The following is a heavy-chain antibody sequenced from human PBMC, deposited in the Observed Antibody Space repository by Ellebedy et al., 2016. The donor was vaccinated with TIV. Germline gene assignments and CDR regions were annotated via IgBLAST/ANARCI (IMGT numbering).Heavy chain of an antibody. CDR3: VRGQGSGVGAPY. J-gene: IGHJ4*02. V-gene: IGHV3-23*01. CDR2: ISGSGGST. D-gene: IGHD1-26*01. CDR1: GFTFSSYA. Sequence: GESLKISCAASGFTFSSYAMSWVRQAPGKGLEWVSVISGSGGSTYYADSVKGRFTISRDNAKNSLYLQMNSLRAEDTAVYYCVRGQGSGVGAPYWGQGTRVTVSS.